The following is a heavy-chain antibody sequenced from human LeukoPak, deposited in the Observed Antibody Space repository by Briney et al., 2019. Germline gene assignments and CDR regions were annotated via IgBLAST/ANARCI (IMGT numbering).Heavy chain of an antibody. Sequence: ASVKVSCKASGYTFTAYYMHWVRQAPGQGLEWMGWINPNSGGTTYAQKFQGRVTMTRNTSISTAYMELNRLRSDDMAMYYCAREIDYGSDPVAWFDPWGQGTLVTVSS. V-gene: IGHV1-2*02. CDR3: AREIDYGSDPVAWFDP. J-gene: IGHJ5*02. CDR2: INPNSGGT. D-gene: IGHD3-10*01. CDR1: GYTFTAYY.